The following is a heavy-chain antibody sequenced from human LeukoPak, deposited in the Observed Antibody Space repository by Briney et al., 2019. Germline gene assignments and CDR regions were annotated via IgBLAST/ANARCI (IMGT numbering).Heavy chain of an antibody. V-gene: IGHV3-13*01. D-gene: IGHD3-10*01. CDR3: IRGGDGFDP. Sequence: GSLRLSCAASGFTFSNYDMHWVRQATGKGLEWVSAIDTAGHTYYIDSVKGRFTISRENAKNSLYLQTNSLRAGDTAVYYCIRGGDGFDPWGQGTLVTVSS. J-gene: IGHJ5*02. CDR2: IDTAGHT. CDR1: GFTFSNYD.